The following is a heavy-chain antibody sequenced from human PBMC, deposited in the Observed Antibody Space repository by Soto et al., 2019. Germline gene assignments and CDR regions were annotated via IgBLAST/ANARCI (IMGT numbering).Heavy chain of an antibody. V-gene: IGHV4-4*02. Sequence: PSETLSLTCAVSGGAISSSNWCSWVRQPPGKGLEWIGEIYHSGSTNYNPSLKSRVTISVDKSKNQFSLKLSSVTAADTAVYYCARDQSSSWTDYYYYGMDVWGQGTTVT. CDR2: IYHSGST. D-gene: IGHD6-13*01. CDR3: ARDQSSSWTDYYYYGMDV. J-gene: IGHJ6*02. CDR1: GGAISSSNW.